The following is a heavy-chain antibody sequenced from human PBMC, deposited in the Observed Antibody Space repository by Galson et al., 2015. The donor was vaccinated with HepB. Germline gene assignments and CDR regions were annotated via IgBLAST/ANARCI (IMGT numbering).Heavy chain of an antibody. CDR2: IRSKGYGGTT. J-gene: IGHJ4*02. CDR1: GFTFGDYA. D-gene: IGHD5-12*01. Sequence: SLRLSCAASGFTFGDYAMSWFRQAPGKGLEWVGSIRSKGYGGTTEYAASVKGRFTISRDGSKSIAYLRMNSLKIEDTAVYYCTRDRKGGYGPFDYWGQGTLVTVSS. V-gene: IGHV3-49*01. CDR3: TRDRKGGYGPFDY.